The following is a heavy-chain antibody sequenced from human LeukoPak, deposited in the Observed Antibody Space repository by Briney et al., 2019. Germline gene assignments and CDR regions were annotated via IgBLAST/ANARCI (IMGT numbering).Heavy chain of an antibody. V-gene: IGHV1-69*04. CDR1: GYTFTSYG. D-gene: IGHD4-17*01. CDR2: IIPILGIA. CDR3: ARSYYGDYGRHYFDY. Sequence: SVKVSCKASGYTFTSYGISWVRQAPGQGLEWMGRIIPILGIANYAQKFQGRVTITADESTSTAYMELSSLRSEDTAVYYCARSYYGDYGRHYFDYWGQGTLVTVSS. J-gene: IGHJ4*02.